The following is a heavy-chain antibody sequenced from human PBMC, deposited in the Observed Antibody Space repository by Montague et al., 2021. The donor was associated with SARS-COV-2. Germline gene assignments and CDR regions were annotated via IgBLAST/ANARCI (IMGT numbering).Heavy chain of an antibody. CDR3: ARGGPLRWDSSDYLFDY. D-gene: IGHD3-22*01. Sequence: SLLLSCAASVFTVDDYCMSSVRQAPWKGLEWVSGLNWNCGSTGYXYSVKVRVTTSRDNAPHSLSLQMNSLRAEDTALYYCARGGPLRWDSSDYLFDYWGQGTLVTVSS. V-gene: IGHV3-20*04. CDR1: VFTVDDYC. J-gene: IGHJ4*02. CDR2: LNWNCGST.